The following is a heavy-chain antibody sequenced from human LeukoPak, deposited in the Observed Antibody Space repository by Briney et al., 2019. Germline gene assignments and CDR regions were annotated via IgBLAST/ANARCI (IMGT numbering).Heavy chain of an antibody. CDR2: IIPILGIA. D-gene: IGHD3-3*01. V-gene: IGHV1-69*04. CDR1: GYTFTSYG. CDR3: ARDRRITIFGVVTLFDY. Sequence: GASVKVSCKASGYTFTSYGISWVRQAPGQGLEWVGRIIPILGIANYAQKFQGRVTITADKSTSTAYMELSSLRSEDTAVYYCARDRRITIFGVVTLFDYWGQGTLVTVSS. J-gene: IGHJ4*02.